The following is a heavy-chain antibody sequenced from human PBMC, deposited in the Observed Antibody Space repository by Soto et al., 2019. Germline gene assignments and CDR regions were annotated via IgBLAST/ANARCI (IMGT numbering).Heavy chain of an antibody. Sequence: GASVKVSCKASGYTFTSYAMHWVRQAPGQRLEWMGWINAGNGNTKYSQKFQGRVTITRDTSASTAYMELSSLRSEDTAVYYCARSIGATYYDYVWGKAPHVTLDYWGQGTLVTVSS. V-gene: IGHV1-3*01. J-gene: IGHJ4*02. CDR1: GYTFTSYA. D-gene: IGHD3-16*01. CDR2: INAGNGNT. CDR3: ARSIGATYYDYVWGKAPHVTLDY.